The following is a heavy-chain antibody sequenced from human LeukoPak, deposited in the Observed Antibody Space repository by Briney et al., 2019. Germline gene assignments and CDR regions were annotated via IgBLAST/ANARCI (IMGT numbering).Heavy chain of an antibody. Sequence: ASVKVSCKVTGYTLTELSMDWVRQAPGKGLEWMGGFDPEDGETIYAQKFQGRVTMTEDTSTDTAYMELSSLRSEDTAVYYCATDLFSAGTRNFDYWGQGTLVTVSS. V-gene: IGHV1-24*01. J-gene: IGHJ4*02. CDR1: GYTLTELS. CDR2: FDPEDGET. D-gene: IGHD1-26*01. CDR3: ATDLFSAGTRNFDY.